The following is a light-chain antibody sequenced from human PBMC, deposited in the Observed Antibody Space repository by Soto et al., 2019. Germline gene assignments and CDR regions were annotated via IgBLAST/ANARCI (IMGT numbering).Light chain of an antibody. J-gene: IGKJ1*01. CDR2: GAS. Sequence: EIVMTQSPATLSVSPGGRATLSCRASQSVSSSLAWYQQKPGQAPRLLIYGASTRATGIPARFSGSGSGTDFTLTISSLQSEDFALYYCQQYNNRPWTFGQGTKVEIK. V-gene: IGKV3-15*01. CDR1: QSVSSS. CDR3: QQYNNRPWT.